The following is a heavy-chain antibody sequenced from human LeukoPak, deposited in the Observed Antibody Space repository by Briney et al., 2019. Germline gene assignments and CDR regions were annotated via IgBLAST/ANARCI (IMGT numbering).Heavy chain of an antibody. CDR1: GFTVSTNY. CDR3: ARADSSTWYSLNLI. Sequence: PGGSLTLSCAGSGFTVSTNYMNWVRQAPGNGLEWGSVIYSGGSTYYADSVKGRFTISRDNSKNTLYLQMNSLRAEDTAVYYCARADSSTWYSLNLIWGQGTMVTVSS. CDR2: IYSGGST. J-gene: IGHJ3*02. V-gene: IGHV3-53*01. D-gene: IGHD6-13*01.